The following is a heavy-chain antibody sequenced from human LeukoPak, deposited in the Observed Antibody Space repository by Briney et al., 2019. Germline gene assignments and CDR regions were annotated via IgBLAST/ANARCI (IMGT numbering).Heavy chain of an antibody. CDR2: IYYSGST. J-gene: IGHJ4*02. D-gene: IGHD6-19*01. Sequence: SETLSLTCTVSGGSISSSSYYWRWIRQPPGKGLEWIGSIYYSGSTYYNPSLKSRVTISVDTSKNQFSLKLSSVTAADTAVYYWARDAVAAGVRYFYYWGQGILVTVSS. CDR1: GGSISSSSYY. V-gene: IGHV4-39*07. CDR3: ARDAVAAGVRYFYY.